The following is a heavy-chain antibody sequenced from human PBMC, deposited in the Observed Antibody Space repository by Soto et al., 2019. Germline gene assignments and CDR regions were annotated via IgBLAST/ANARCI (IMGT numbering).Heavy chain of an antibody. V-gene: IGHV1-18*01. CDR2: ISAYNGNT. CDR3: ARDRPYYYDSSGYPFDY. D-gene: IGHD3-22*01. J-gene: IGHJ4*02. CDR1: GYTFTSSG. Sequence: VASVKVSCPASGYTFTSSGISWVRQAPGQGLEWMGWISAYNGNTNYAQKLQGRVTMTTDTSTSTAYMELRSLRSDDTAVYYCARDRPYYYDSSGYPFDYWGQGTLVTVSS.